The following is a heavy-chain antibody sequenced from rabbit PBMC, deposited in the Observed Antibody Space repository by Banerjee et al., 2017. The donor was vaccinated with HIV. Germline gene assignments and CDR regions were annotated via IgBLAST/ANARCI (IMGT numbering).Heavy chain of an antibody. CDR3: ARDTGSSFSSYGMDL. V-gene: IGHV1S40*01. Sequence: QSLEESGGDLVKPGASLTLTCTASGFSFSGSDYMCWVRQAPGKGLEWISCIAVSSSAFTYSATWAKGRFTISKTSSTTVTLQMTSLTAADTATYFCARDTGSSFSSYGMDLWGQGTLVTVS. J-gene: IGHJ6*01. CDR2: IAVSSSAFT. D-gene: IGHD8-1*01. CDR1: GFSFSGSDY.